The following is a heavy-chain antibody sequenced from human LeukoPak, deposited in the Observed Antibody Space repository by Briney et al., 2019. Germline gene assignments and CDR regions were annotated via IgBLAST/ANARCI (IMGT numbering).Heavy chain of an antibody. CDR2: INPNSGGT. D-gene: IGHD3-3*01. CDR3: ARAKGYYLGYYFDY. CDR1: GYTFTANY. Sequence: ASVKVSCKASGYTFTANYIHWVRQAPGQGLEWMGWINPNSGGTNYAQKFQGRVTMTRDTSTSTVYMELSSLRSEDTAVYYCARAKGYYLGYYFDYWGQGTLVTVPS. J-gene: IGHJ4*02. V-gene: IGHV1-2*02.